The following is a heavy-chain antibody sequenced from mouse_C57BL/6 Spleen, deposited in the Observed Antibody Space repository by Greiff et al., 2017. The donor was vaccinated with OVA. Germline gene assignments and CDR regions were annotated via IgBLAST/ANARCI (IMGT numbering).Heavy chain of an antibody. V-gene: IGHV14-3*01. J-gene: IGHJ3*01. CDR1: GFNFKNTY. Sequence: VQLQQSVAELVRPGASVKLSCTASGFNFKNTYMPWVKQRPEQGLEWIGRIDPANGNTKYAPKFQGKATITADTSSNPAYLQLSSLTSEDTAIYYCAGGDYAFAYWGQGTLVTVSA. CDR3: AGGDYAFAY. D-gene: IGHD2-4*01. CDR2: IDPANGNT.